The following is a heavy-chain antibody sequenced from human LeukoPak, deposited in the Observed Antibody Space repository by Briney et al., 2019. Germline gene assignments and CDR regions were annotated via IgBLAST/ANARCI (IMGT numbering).Heavy chain of an antibody. J-gene: IGHJ4*02. Sequence: PGGSLRLSCAASGFTVSNNYMTWVRQAPGKGLEWVSLIYSAGSTYYADSVKGRFTISRDNSKNTVYLQMHSLRAEDTAVYYCARNIPVTRWGYWGQGTLVTVSS. CDR2: IYSAGST. CDR1: GFTVSNNY. CDR3: ARNIPVTRWGY. V-gene: IGHV3-66*01. D-gene: IGHD2-21*01.